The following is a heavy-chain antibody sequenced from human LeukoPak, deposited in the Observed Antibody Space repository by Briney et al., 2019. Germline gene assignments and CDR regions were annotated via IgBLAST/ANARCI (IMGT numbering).Heavy chain of an antibody. Sequence: PGGSLRLSCAASGFTFSTYAMHWVRQAPGKGLEGVAVISFDGSKNYYTDSVKGRFTISRDNSKNTLYLQMNSLRAEDTAVSYCARPGFGVGETYKFYGMDVWGQGTTVTVSS. J-gene: IGHJ6*02. CDR1: GFTFSTYA. CDR3: ARPGFGVGETYKFYGMDV. CDR2: ISFDGSKN. V-gene: IGHV3-30*04. D-gene: IGHD3-10*01.